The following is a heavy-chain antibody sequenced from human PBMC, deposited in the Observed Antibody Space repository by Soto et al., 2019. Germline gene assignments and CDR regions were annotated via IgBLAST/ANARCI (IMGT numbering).Heavy chain of an antibody. D-gene: IGHD3-22*01. CDR2: IYYSGST. V-gene: IGHV4-31*03. CDR3: ARVDSSGYNDY. J-gene: IGHJ4*02. CDR1: GGSISSGGYY. Sequence: PSETLSLTCTVSGGSISSGGYYWSWIRQHPGKGLEWIGYIYYSGSTHYNPSLKSRVTISVDTSKNQFSLKLSSVTAADTAVYYCARVDSSGYNDYWGQGTLVTVSS.